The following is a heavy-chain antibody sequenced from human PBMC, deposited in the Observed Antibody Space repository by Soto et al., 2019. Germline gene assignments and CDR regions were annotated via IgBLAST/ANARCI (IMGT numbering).Heavy chain of an antibody. CDR2: IIPILGIA. Sequence: QVQLVQSGAEVKKPGSSVKVSCKASGGTFSTYTISWVRQDPGQGLEWMGRIIPILGIATYAQKFQGRVTMTADKSTSTAYMELSSLRSEDTAVYYCARDSGYCSDGSCQIEGPIDYWGQGTLVTVSS. CDR1: GGTFSTYT. J-gene: IGHJ4*02. CDR3: ARDSGYCSDGSCQIEGPIDY. V-gene: IGHV1-69*08. D-gene: IGHD2-15*01.